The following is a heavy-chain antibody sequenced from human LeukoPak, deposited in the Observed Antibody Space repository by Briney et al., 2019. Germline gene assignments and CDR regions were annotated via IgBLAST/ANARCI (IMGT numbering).Heavy chain of an antibody. J-gene: IGHJ4*02. CDR2: ISYDGSDE. CDR1: GFTFSTYG. Sequence: PGGSLRLSCAASGFTFSTYGMHWVRQAPGKGLEWVAVISYDGSDEYYAESVRGRFTISRDNSKNTLYLQMNSLRAEDTAVYYCAKDPHSSGWYSDYWGQGTPVTVSP. D-gene: IGHD6-19*01. V-gene: IGHV3-30*18. CDR3: AKDPHSSGWYSDY.